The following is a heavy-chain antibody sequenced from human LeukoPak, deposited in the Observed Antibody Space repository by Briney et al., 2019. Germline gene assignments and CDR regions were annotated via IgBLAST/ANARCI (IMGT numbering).Heavy chain of an antibody. CDR3: ARGMDILTGYWFDP. J-gene: IGHJ5*02. CDR1: GYTFTSYA. CDR2: INAGNGNT. Sequence: ASVKVSCKASGYTFTSYAMHWVRQAPGQRLEWMGWINAGNGNTKYSQKFQGRVTITRDTSASTAYMELSSLRSEDTAVYYCARGMDILTGYWFDPWDQGTLVTVSS. D-gene: IGHD3-9*01. V-gene: IGHV1-3*01.